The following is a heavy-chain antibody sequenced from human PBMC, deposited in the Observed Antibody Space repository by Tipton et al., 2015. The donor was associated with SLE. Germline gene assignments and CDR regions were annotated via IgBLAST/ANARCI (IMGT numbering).Heavy chain of an antibody. CDR2: INHSGST. D-gene: IGHD3-10*01. Sequence: LRLSCAVYGGSFSGYYWSWIRQPPGKGLEWIGEINHSGSTNYNPSLKRRATISVDTSKTQFSLKLSSGTAADTAVYYCARAEVRGVIIFDYWGQGTLVTVSS. V-gene: IGHV4-34*01. J-gene: IGHJ4*02. CDR3: ARAEVRGVIIFDY. CDR1: GGSFSGYY.